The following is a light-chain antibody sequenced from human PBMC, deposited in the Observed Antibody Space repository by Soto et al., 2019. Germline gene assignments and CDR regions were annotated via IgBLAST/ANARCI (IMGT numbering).Light chain of an antibody. CDR2: TNN. CDR3: AAWDDSLGAYV. V-gene: IGLV1-44*01. Sequence: QSVLTQPPPASATPGQRVTISCSGSNSNIGTNTVNWYQQLPGTAPRLLIYTNNQRPSGVPQRFSGSKTGTSASLAIGGLQSEDGADYYCAAWDDSLGAYVFGTGTKVTVL. CDR1: NSNIGTNT. J-gene: IGLJ1*01.